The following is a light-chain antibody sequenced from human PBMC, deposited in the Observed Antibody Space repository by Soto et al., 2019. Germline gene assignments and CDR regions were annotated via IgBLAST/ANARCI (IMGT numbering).Light chain of an antibody. V-gene: IGLV2-23*01. Sequence: QSALTQPASVSGSPGQSITISCTGTSSDVGSYNLVSWYQQHPGKAPQLMIYEGTKRPSGVSNCFSGSKSGNTASLTISSLQAEDEADYYCCSYAVSSTYVFGTGTKLTVL. J-gene: IGLJ1*01. CDR2: EGT. CDR1: SSDVGSYNL. CDR3: CSYAVSSTYV.